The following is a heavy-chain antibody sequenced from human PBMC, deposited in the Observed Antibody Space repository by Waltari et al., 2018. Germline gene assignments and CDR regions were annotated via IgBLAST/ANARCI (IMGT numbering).Heavy chain of an antibody. V-gene: IGHV3-48*01. Sequence: EVQLVESGGGLVQPGGSLRLSCAASGFTFSSYSLTWVRQAPGTGLEWVSYISSSSSTIYYADSVKGRFTISRDNAKNSLYLQMNSLRAEDTAVYYCARGTYSSSWYGRWDWFDPWGQGTLVTVSS. CDR3: ARGTYSSSWYGRWDWFDP. D-gene: IGHD6-13*01. CDR2: ISSSSSTI. J-gene: IGHJ5*02. CDR1: GFTFSSYS.